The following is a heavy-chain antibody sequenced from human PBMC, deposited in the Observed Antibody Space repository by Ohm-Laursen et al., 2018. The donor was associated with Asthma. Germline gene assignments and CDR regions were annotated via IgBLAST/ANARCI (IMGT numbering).Heavy chain of an antibody. Sequence: SSVKVSCKASGGTFSSYAISWVRQAPGQGLECMGGIIPIFGTANYAQKFQGRVTITADESTSTAYMELSSLRSEDTAVYYCARSRYFDGGIDYWGQGTLVTVSS. V-gene: IGHV1-69*01. CDR2: IIPIFGTA. CDR3: ARSRYFDGGIDY. D-gene: IGHD3-10*01. J-gene: IGHJ4*02. CDR1: GGTFSSYA.